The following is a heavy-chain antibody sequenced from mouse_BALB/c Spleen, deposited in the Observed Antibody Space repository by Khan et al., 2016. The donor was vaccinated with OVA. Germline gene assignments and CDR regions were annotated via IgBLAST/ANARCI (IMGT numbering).Heavy chain of an antibody. D-gene: IGHD1-1*01. CDR2: IYPGSGNT. V-gene: IGHV1-84*02. CDR3: ARGNYYGSTSWFGY. Sequence: QVRLQQSGPELVKPGASVKISCKASGYIFKDYYINWVKQKPGQGLEWIGWIYPGSGNTKYNENFKGKATLTVDTSSSTAYMQLSSLTSEDTAVYFCARGNYYGSTSWFGYWRQGTLVTVST. CDR1: GYIFKDYY. J-gene: IGHJ3*01.